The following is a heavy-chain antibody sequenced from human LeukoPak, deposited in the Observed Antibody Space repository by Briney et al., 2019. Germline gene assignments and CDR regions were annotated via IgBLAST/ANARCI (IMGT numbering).Heavy chain of an antibody. CDR3: ARVDRYHFYLDV. CDR1: GGTFRTYS. J-gene: IGHJ6*03. CDR2: TIPIFGTP. Sequence: GAAVTVSCTASGGTFRTYSVTWVRQAPGPGLEWMGVTIPIFGTPNYAQKFQGRVKVTTDDATGKAYMALSSLMSEDTAIYYCARVDRYHFYLDVWGKGTPATVSS. V-gene: IGHV1-69*05.